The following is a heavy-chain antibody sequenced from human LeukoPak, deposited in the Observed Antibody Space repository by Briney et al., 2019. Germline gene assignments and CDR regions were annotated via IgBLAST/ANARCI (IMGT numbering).Heavy chain of an antibody. CDR1: GSTFSSYD. J-gene: IGHJ5*02. D-gene: IGHD6-19*01. V-gene: IGHV3-30*18. Sequence: GGSLRLSCAASGSTFSSYDIHWVRQASGKGLEWVALISYDGSNKFYTDSVRGRFTISRDNSKNALHLQTNSLRPEDTAVYYCAKGSHSSGWPMNWFDPWGQGALVTVSS. CDR2: ISYDGSNK. CDR3: AKGSHSSGWPMNWFDP.